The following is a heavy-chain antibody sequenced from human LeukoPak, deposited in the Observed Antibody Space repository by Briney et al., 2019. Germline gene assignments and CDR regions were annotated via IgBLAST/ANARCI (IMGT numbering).Heavy chain of an antibody. J-gene: IGHJ4*02. CDR1: GGSISSSSYY. Sequence: SETLSLTCTVSGGSISSSSYYWGWIRQPPGKGLEWIGSIYYSGSTYYNPSRKSRVTISVDTSKNQFSLKLSSVTAADTAVYYCARLTFGGVIVRSWLLSIDYWGQGTLVTVSS. CDR3: ARLTFGGVIVRSWLLSIDY. D-gene: IGHD3-16*02. CDR2: IYYSGST. V-gene: IGHV4-39*01.